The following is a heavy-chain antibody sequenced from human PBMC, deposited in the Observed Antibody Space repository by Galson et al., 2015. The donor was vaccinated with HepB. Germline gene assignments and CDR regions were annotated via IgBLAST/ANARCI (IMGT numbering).Heavy chain of an antibody. J-gene: IGHJ6*02. CDR2: INPNSGGT. Sequence: SVKVSCKASGYTFTGYYMHWVRQAPGQGLEWMGWINPNSGGTNYAQKFQGWVTMTRDTSISTAYMELSRLRSDDTAVYYCARDLTGASLYTMVRGEGGGMDVWGQGTTVTVSS. CDR1: GYTFTGYY. V-gene: IGHV1-2*04. CDR3: ARDLTGASLYTMVRGEGGGMDV. D-gene: IGHD3-10*01.